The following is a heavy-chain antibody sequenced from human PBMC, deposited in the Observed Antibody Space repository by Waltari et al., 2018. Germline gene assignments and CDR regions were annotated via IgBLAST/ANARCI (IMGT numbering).Heavy chain of an antibody. CDR2: ISYDGSNK. Sequence: QVQLVESGGGVVQPGRSLRLSCAASGFTFSSYGIHWVRQAPGKGLEWVAVISYDGSNKYYADSVKGRFTISRDNSKNTLYLQMNSLRAEDTAVYYCAKDRGVVATYFDYWGQGTLVTVSS. J-gene: IGHJ4*02. CDR3: AKDRGVVATYFDY. V-gene: IGHV3-30*18. D-gene: IGHD5-12*01. CDR1: GFTFSSYG.